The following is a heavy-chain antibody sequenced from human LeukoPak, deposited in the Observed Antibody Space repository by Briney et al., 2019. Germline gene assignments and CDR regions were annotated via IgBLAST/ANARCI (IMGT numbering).Heavy chain of an antibody. CDR2: VSGGGGRT. V-gene: IGHV3-23*01. CDR1: GFTFSSYA. J-gene: IGHJ4*02. Sequence: GGSLRLSCAASGFTFSSYAMSWVRQAPGKGLEWVSGVSGGGGRTYYADSVKGRFTISRDNSKNTVFLQMNSLRAEDTAMYYCARGGLGSAFDNWGQGTLVTVSS. CDR3: ARGGLGSAFDN. D-gene: IGHD6-19*01.